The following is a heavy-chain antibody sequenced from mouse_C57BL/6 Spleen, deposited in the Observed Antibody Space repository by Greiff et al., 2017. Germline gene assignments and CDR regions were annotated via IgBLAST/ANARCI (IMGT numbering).Heavy chain of an antibody. D-gene: IGHD1-1*01. J-gene: IGHJ2*01. CDR2: IYPGDGDP. Sequence: QVQLQQSGPELVKPGASVKISCKASGYAFSSSWMNWVKQRPGKGLEWIGRIYPGDGDPNYNGKFKGKATLTADKSSSTAYMQLSSLTSEDSAVYFCARSVITTVAYYFDYWGQGTTLTVSS. V-gene: IGHV1-82*01. CDR1: GYAFSSSW. CDR3: ARSVITTVAYYFDY.